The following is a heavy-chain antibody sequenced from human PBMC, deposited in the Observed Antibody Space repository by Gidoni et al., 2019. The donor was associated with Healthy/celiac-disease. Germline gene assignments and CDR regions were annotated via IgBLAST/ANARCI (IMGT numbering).Heavy chain of an antibody. D-gene: IGHD3-10*01. CDR1: GFTFSSYS. CDR2: ISSSSSTI. CDR3: ARAGDYYGSGSYYLWGYYYYGMDV. Sequence: EVQLVESGGGLVQPGGSLRLSCAASGFTFSSYSMNWVRQAPGKGLELVSYISSSSSTIYYADSVKGRFTISRDNAKNSLYLQMNSLRAEDTAVYYCARAGDYYGSGSYYLWGYYYYGMDVWGQGTTVTVSS. V-gene: IGHV3-48*01. J-gene: IGHJ6*02.